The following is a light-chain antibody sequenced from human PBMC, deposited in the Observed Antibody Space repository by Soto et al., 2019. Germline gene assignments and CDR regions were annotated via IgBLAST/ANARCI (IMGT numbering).Light chain of an antibody. V-gene: IGLV2-14*01. J-gene: IGLJ2*01. CDR1: SSDVGGYKY. CDR2: EIS. CDR3: ASYTSSSSSLI. Sequence: QSVLTQPASVSGSPGQSITISCTGTSSDVGGYKYVSWYQQHPDTAPKLIIFEISKRPSGIASRFSGSKSGNTASLTISGLQAEDEADYYCASYTSSSSSLIFGRGTQLTVL.